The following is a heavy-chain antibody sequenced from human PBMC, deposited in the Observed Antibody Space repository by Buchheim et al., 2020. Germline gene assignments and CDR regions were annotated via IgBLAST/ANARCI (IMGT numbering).Heavy chain of an antibody. Sequence: QVQLQESGPGLVKPSQTLSLTCTVSGGSISSGGYYWSWIRQHPGKGLEWIGYIYYSGSTYYNPSLKSRVTISVATSKNQFSLKLSSVTAADTAVYYCARANRLDLGRAGARRLLSGYHFDYWGQGTL. D-gene: IGHD2-2*01. CDR1: GGSISSGGYY. J-gene: IGHJ4*02. CDR2: IYYSGST. V-gene: IGHV4-31*02. CDR3: ARANRLDLGRAGARRLLSGYHFDY.